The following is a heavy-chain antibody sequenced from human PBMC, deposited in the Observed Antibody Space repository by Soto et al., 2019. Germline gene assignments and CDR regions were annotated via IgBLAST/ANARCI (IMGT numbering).Heavy chain of an antibody. J-gene: IGHJ4*02. D-gene: IGHD3-10*01. CDR2: ISGRGGST. CDR3: AKEGLLWFGESPFDS. CDR1: GFTFSSYA. V-gene: IGHV3-23*01. Sequence: EVQLLESGGGLVQPGGSLRLSCAASGFTFSSYAMSWVRQAPGKGLEWVSSISGRGGSTYYAEYVKGRFTISRDNSKNTLYLQMNSLRAEDSAIYYCAKEGLLWFGESPFDSWGQGTLVTVSS.